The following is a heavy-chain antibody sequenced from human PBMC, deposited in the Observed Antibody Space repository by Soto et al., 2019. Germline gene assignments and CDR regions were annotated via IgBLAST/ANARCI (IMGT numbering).Heavy chain of an antibody. CDR1: GFSLSTSGVG. Sequence: SGPTLVNPTQTLTLTCTFSGFSLSTSGVGVGWIRQPPGKALEWLALIYWNDDKRYSPSLKSRLTITKDTSTNQVVLTMTNMGPVDTATYYCAQIRLVRGPVDYWGQGTLVTVSS. D-gene: IGHD3-10*01. CDR2: IYWNDDK. J-gene: IGHJ4*02. CDR3: AQIRLVRGPVDY. V-gene: IGHV2-5*01.